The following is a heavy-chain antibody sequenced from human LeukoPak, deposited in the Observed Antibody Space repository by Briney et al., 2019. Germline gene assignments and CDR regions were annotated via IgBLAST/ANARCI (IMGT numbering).Heavy chain of an antibody. CDR3: ARATTVVTNDAFDI. D-gene: IGHD4-23*01. Sequence: PSETLSLTCTVSGGSISSGGYYWSWIRQHPGKGLEWIGHIYYSGSTYYNPSLKSRVTISVDTSKNQFSLKLSSVTAADTAVYYCARATTVVTNDAFDIWGQGTMVTVSS. CDR1: GGSISSGGYY. CDR2: IYYSGST. V-gene: IGHV4-31*03. J-gene: IGHJ3*02.